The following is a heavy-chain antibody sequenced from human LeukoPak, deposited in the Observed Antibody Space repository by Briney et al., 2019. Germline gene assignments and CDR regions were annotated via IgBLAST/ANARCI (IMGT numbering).Heavy chain of an antibody. Sequence: GGSLRLSCATSGFTVSSNYMSWVRQAPGKGLEWVSVIYSGGSTYYADSVKGRFTISRDNSKNTLYLQMNSLRAEDTAVYYCARGKDYGSGSAFDYWGQGTLVTVSS. J-gene: IGHJ4*02. CDR1: GFTVSSNY. CDR3: ARGKDYGSGSAFDY. D-gene: IGHD3-10*01. V-gene: IGHV3-66*01. CDR2: IYSGGST.